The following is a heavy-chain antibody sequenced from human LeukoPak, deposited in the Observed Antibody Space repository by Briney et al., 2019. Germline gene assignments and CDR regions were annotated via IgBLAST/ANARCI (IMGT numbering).Heavy chain of an antibody. CDR1: GFTVSSNY. Sequence: PGGSLRLSCTASGFTVSSNYMSWVRQAPGKGLEWVSVIYAGGTTYYADPVKGRFTISRDNSRNTLYLQMNSLRAEDTAVYYCATAIDNWNYAFDCWGQGALVTVSS. J-gene: IGHJ4*02. CDR3: ATAIDNWNYAFDC. CDR2: IYAGGTT. V-gene: IGHV3-53*01. D-gene: IGHD1-7*01.